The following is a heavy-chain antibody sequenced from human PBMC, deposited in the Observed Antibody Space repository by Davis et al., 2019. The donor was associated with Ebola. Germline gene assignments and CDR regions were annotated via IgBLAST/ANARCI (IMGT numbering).Heavy chain of an antibody. Sequence: GGSLRLSCAASGFTVSSNYMSWVRQAPGKGLEWVSVIYSGGSTYYADSVKGRFTISRDNSKNTLYLQMNSLRAEDTAVYYCAKDRARYYDFWSGYCFDYWGQGTLVTVSS. CDR3: AKDRARYYDFWSGYCFDY. CDR1: GFTVSSNY. J-gene: IGHJ4*02. V-gene: IGHV3-66*02. CDR2: IYSGGST. D-gene: IGHD3-3*01.